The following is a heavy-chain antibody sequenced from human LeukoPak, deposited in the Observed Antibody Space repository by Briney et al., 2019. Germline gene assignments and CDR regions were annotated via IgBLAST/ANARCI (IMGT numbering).Heavy chain of an antibody. CDR2: INGSSSDT. V-gene: IGHV3-21*05. CDR3: ARRGTTYCTVDSCHPNWFDP. Sequence: GGSLRLSCAASGFTFSTYTVNWVRQAPGRGLEWISYINGSSSDTKYADSVKGRFTISRDNAKNSVYLLMNSLRAEDTAVYYCARRGTTYCTVDSCHPNWFDPWGQGTLVTVSS. D-gene: IGHD2-15*01. J-gene: IGHJ5*02. CDR1: GFTFSTYT.